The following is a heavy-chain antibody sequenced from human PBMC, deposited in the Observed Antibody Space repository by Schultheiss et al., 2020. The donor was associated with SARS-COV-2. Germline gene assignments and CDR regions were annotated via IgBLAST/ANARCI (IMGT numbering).Heavy chain of an antibody. Sequence: ASVKVSCKASGYTFTSYGISWVRQAPGQGLEWMGWISAYNGNTNYAQKLQGRVTMTTDTSTSTAYMELSSLRSEDTAVYYCARASAWLLNFDYWGQGTLVTVSS. D-gene: IGHD5-12*01. V-gene: IGHV1-18*01. CDR3: ARASAWLLNFDY. CDR1: GYTFTSYG. J-gene: IGHJ4*02. CDR2: ISAYNGNT.